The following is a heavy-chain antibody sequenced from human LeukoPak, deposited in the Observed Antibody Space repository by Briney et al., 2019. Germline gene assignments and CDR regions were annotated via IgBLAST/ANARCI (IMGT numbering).Heavy chain of an antibody. Sequence: PSETLSLTCTVSGGSISSSSYYWGWIRQPPGKGLEWIGSIYYSGSTYYNPSLKSRVTISVDTSKNQFSLKLSSVTAADTAVYYCAKDIDIAAGGPIDYWGQGTLVTVSS. CDR3: AKDIDIAAGGPIDY. J-gene: IGHJ4*02. V-gene: IGHV4-39*02. CDR1: GGSISSSSYY. D-gene: IGHD6-13*01. CDR2: IYYSGST.